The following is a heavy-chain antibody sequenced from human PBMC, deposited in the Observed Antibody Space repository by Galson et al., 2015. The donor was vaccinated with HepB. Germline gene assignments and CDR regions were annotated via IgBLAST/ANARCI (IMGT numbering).Heavy chain of an antibody. D-gene: IGHD3-9*01. CDR1: GFIFSRSA. J-gene: IGHJ4*02. Sequence: SLRLSCAASGFIFSRSAMHWVRQAPGKGLEWVAVISSDGSKPYYADSVKGRFTVSRDNSRNTLSLQMNSLRTDDTALYYCARDKRSFAWLGYFDYWGQGTLVTVSS. CDR3: ARDKRSFAWLGYFDY. V-gene: IGHV3-30-3*01. CDR2: ISSDGSKP.